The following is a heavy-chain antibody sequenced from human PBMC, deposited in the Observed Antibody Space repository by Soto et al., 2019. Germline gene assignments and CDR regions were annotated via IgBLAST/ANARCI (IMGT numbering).Heavy chain of an antibody. CDR3: ARYCSGGSCYSVLSYYYYGMDV. J-gene: IGHJ6*02. CDR2: IIPIFGTA. V-gene: IGHV1-69*13. D-gene: IGHD2-15*01. CDR1: GGTFSSYA. Sequence: GASVKVSCKASGGTFSSYAISWVRQAPGQGLEWMGGIIPIFGTANYAQKLQGRVTITADESTSTAYMELSSLRSEDTAVYYCARYCSGGSCYSVLSYYYYGMDVWGQGTTVTVSS.